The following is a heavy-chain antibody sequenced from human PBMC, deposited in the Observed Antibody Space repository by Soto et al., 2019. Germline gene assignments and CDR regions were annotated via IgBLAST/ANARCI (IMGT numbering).Heavy chain of an antibody. CDR3: ASGPPRGDDALDI. J-gene: IGHJ3*02. V-gene: IGHV4-59*08. D-gene: IGHD3-10*01. CDR2: IYYSGST. CDR1: GGSISSYY. Sequence: PSGTLSLTCTVSGGSISSYYWSWIRQPPGKGLEWIGYIYYSGSTNYNPSLKSRVTISVDTSKNQFSLKLSSVTAADTAVYYCASGPPRGDDALDIWGQGTMVTVSS.